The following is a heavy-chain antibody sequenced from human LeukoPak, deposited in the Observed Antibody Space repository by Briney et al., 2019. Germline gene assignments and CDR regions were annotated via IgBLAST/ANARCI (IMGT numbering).Heavy chain of an antibody. J-gene: IGHJ4*02. CDR1: GFTFSSYA. CDR3: AKSSRYGTGWYGKIDY. D-gene: IGHD6-19*01. CDR2: ISYDGSNK. V-gene: IGHV3-30-3*02. Sequence: GRSLRLSCAASGFTFSSYAMHWVRQAPGKGLEWVAVISYDGSNKYYADSVKGRFTISRDNSKNTLYLQMDSLRADDTAVYYCAKSSRYGTGWYGKIDYWGQGTLVTVSS.